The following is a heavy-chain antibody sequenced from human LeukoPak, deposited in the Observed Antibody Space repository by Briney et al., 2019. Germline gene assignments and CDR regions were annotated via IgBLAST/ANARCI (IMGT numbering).Heavy chain of an antibody. CDR1: GYSFIYYW. CDR3: ARQDGNSAYYFDY. J-gene: IGHJ4*02. D-gene: IGHD4-23*01. CDR2: IYPGDSDT. V-gene: IGHV5-51*01. Sequence: GESLKISCKGSGYSFIYYWIGWVRQMPGKGLEWMGIIYPGDSDTRYSPSFQGQVTISADKSLSTAYLQWNSLKASDTAMYYCARQDGNSAYYFDYWGEGTLVTVSS.